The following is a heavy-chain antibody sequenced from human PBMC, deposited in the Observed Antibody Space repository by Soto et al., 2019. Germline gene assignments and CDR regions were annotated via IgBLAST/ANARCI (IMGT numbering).Heavy chain of an antibody. CDR1: GVNFSSYP. J-gene: IGHJ3*01. D-gene: IGHD2-2*01. V-gene: IGHV3-30-3*01. CDR3: ARDTGLAMTGRRGFNL. Sequence: PGGSLRLSCAASGVNFSSYPMQWVRQAPGQGLEWVAVISNDGTIKSYADSVKDRFTISRDNSENTLFLQVNGLRPEDTAVYYCARDTGLAMTGRRGFNLWGQGTMVTVSS. CDR2: ISNDGTIK.